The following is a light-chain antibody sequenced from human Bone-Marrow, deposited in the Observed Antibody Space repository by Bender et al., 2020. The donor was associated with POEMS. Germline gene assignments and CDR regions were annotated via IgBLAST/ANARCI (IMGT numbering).Light chain of an antibody. V-gene: IGLV2-23*02. J-gene: IGLJ2*01. CDR2: EVT. CDR1: SSDFGSNDV. Sequence: QSALTQPASVSGSPGQSITISCSGTSSDFGSNDVVSWYQQHPDKAPQLIIYEVTKRPSGISNRFSGSKSGNTASLTISGLQAEDEADYYCCSYGATSTFVVFGGGTTLTVL. CDR3: CSYGATSTFVV.